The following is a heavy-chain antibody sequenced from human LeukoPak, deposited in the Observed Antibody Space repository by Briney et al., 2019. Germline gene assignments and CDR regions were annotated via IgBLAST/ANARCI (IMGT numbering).Heavy chain of an antibody. Sequence: GGSLRLSCAASGFTFSSFWMSWVRQAPGKGLEWVANIKQDGSEKYYVDSVKGRFTISRDNSKNTLYLQMNSLRAEDTAVYYCAKDGVVVIVCDYWGQGTLVTVSS. D-gene: IGHD3-22*01. CDR1: GFTFSSFW. CDR3: AKDGVVVIVCDY. V-gene: IGHV3-7*03. J-gene: IGHJ4*02. CDR2: IKQDGSEK.